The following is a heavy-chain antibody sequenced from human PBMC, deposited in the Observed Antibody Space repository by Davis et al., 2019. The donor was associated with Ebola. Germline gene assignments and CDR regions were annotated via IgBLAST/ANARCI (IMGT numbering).Heavy chain of an antibody. CDR3: ATRYYYDSSPLYY. CDR2: TYYSGST. D-gene: IGHD3-22*01. V-gene: IGHV4-39*01. CDR1: GRSISSSSYY. J-gene: IGHJ4*02. Sequence: GSLRLSCTVSGRSISSSSYYWGRNRQPPGKGLEWIGSTYYSGSTYYNPSLKSRVTISVDTSKNQFSLKLSSVTAADTAVYYCATRYYYDSSPLYYWGQGTLVTVSS.